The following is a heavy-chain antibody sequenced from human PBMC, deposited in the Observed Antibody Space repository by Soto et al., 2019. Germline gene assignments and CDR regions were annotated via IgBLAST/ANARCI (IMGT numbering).Heavy chain of an antibody. CDR2: ISYDGSNK. Sequence: QVQLVESGGGVVQPGRSPRLSCAASGFTFSSYAMHWVRQAPGKGLEWVAVISYDGSNKYYADSVKGRFTISRDNSKNTLYLQMNSLRAEDTAVYYCARDMGRNYYDSSGYYPYWGQGTLVTVSS. V-gene: IGHV3-30-3*01. J-gene: IGHJ4*02. D-gene: IGHD3-22*01. CDR1: GFTFSSYA. CDR3: ARDMGRNYYDSSGYYPY.